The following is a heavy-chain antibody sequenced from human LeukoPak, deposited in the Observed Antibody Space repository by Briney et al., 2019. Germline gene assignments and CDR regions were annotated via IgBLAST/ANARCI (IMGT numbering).Heavy chain of an antibody. J-gene: IGHJ6*03. V-gene: IGHV1-69*05. D-gene: IGHD3-10*01. CDR1: GGTFSSYA. Sequence: EASVKVSCKASGGTFSSYAISWVRQAPGQGLERLGGIIPIFGTANYAQKFQGRVTITTDESTSTAYMELSSLISDDTAVYYCARDRGGSGSPGPRPYYYYYMDVWGKGTTVTVSS. CDR3: ARDRGGSGSPGPRPYYYYYMDV. CDR2: IIPIFGTA.